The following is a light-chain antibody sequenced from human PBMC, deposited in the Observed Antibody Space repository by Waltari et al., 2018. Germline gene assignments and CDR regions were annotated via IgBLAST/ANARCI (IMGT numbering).Light chain of an antibody. V-gene: IGLV1-51*01. CDR1: SSDIENNY. Sequence: QSVLTQPPSLSAVLGQRATIPCSGSSSDIENNYVSGYQQFPGTAPKLLMYDNDKRPSGIPDRFSGSKSGASATLAITGLQTGDEADYYCGTWDSSLRVKVFGGGTAVTVL. J-gene: IGLJ2*01. CDR2: DND. CDR3: GTWDSSLRVKV.